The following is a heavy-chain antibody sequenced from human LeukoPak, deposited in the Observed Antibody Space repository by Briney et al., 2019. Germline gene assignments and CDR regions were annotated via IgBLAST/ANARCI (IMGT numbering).Heavy chain of an antibody. V-gene: IGHV1-69*04. J-gene: IGHJ4*02. CDR2: IIPILGIA. Sequence: SVKVSCKASGGTFSSYAISWVRQAPGQGLEWMGRIIPILGIANYAQKFQGRVTITADKSTSTAYMELSSLRSEDTAVYYCARDGGIAVAGYPDYWGQGTLVTVSS. CDR3: ARDGGIAVAGYPDY. CDR1: GGTFSSYA. D-gene: IGHD6-19*01.